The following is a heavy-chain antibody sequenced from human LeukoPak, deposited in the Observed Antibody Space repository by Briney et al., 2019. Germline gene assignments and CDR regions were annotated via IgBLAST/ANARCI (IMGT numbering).Heavy chain of an antibody. Sequence: PGGSLRLSCAASGFTFSSYSMNWVRQAPGKGLEWVSYITSSGSVMYHADSVRGRFTISRDNAKNSLYLQMDSLKAEDTAVYYCARVRSGSLDYWGQGTLVTVSS. V-gene: IGHV3-48*04. CDR3: ARVRSGSLDY. CDR2: ITSSGSVM. D-gene: IGHD1-26*01. J-gene: IGHJ4*02. CDR1: GFTFSSYS.